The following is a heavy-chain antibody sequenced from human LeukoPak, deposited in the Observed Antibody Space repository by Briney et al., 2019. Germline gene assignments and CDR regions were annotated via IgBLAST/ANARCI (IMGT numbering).Heavy chain of an antibody. Sequence: SQTLSLTCDIYGDSVSSNSAAWNWIRQSPSRGLEWLGRTYYRSKWYHHYAESMESRITINPDTSKNRFSLQLNSVTPEDTAVYYCARDPDSTSWYSAFDIWGQGTLVTASS. V-gene: IGHV6-1*01. CDR2: TYYRSKWYH. CDR3: ARDPDSTSWYSAFDI. J-gene: IGHJ3*02. CDR1: GDSVSSNSAA. D-gene: IGHD6-13*01.